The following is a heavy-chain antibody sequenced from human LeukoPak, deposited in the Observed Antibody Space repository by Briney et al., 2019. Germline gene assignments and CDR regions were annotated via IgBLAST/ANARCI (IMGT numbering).Heavy chain of an antibody. CDR2: INHSGST. J-gene: IGHJ5*02. D-gene: IGHD2-21*01. CDR1: GGSFSGYY. V-gene: IGHV4-34*01. Sequence: PSETLSLTCAVYGGSFSGYYWSWLRQPPGKGLEWIGEINHSGSTNYNPSLKSRVTISVDTAKNQFSLKLRAVTAADTAVYYCARSPRVGGDPRWFDPWGQGTLVTVSS. CDR3: ARSPRVGGDPRWFDP.